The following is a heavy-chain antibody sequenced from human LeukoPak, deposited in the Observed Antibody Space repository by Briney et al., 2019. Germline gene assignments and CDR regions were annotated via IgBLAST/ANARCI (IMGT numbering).Heavy chain of an antibody. CDR2: ISASGGST. V-gene: IGHV3-23*01. D-gene: IGHD1/OR15-1a*01. J-gene: IGHJ6*02. CDR3: ARTYYYYGMDV. Sequence: GRSLRLSCEASGFTFRNYGMHWVRQAPGKGLEWVSGISASGGSTYYADSVRGRFTISRDNSKNTLYLQMNSLRAEDTALYYCARTYYYYGMDVWGQGTTVTVSS. CDR1: GFTFRNYG.